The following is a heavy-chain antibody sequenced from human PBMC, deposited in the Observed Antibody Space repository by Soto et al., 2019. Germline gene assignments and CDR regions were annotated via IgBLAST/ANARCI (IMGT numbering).Heavy chain of an antibody. D-gene: IGHD3-9*01. V-gene: IGHV4-39*01. CDR2: IYYSGST. CDR3: ASRYFDWLPSYYYYYGMDV. CDR1: GGSMSSSSYY. J-gene: IGHJ6*02. Sequence: PSETRSLTCTVSGGSMSSSSYYWGWIRQPPGKGLEWIGSIYYSGSTYYNPSLKSRVTISLDTSKNQFSLKLSSVTAADTAVYYCASRYFDWLPSYYYYYGMDVWGQGTTVTVSS.